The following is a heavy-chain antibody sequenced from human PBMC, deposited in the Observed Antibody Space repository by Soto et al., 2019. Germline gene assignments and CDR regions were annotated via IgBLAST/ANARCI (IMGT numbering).Heavy chain of an antibody. CDR2: IIPIFGTA. Sequence: SVKVSCKASGGTFSSYAISWVRQAPGQGLEWMGGIIPIFGTANYAQKFQGRVTITADESTSTAYMELSSLRSEDTAVYYCAREWVVGPAIGDDVFDTGGQGTMVTVS. D-gene: IGHD2-21*02. J-gene: IGHJ3*02. V-gene: IGHV1-69*13. CDR3: AREWVVGPAIGDDVFDT. CDR1: GGTFSSYA.